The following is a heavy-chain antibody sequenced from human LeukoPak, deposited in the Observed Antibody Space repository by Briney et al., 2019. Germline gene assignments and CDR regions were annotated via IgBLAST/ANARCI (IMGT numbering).Heavy chain of an antibody. J-gene: IGHJ3*02. V-gene: IGHV4-59*01. CDR1: GGSISSYY. D-gene: IGHD4-17*01. Sequence: SETLSLTCTVSGGSISSYYWSWIRQPPGKGLEWIGYIYYSGSTNYNPSLKSRVTISVDTSKNQFSLKLSSVTAADTAVYYCARDRGYGDYLADAFDIWGQGTMVTVSS. CDR3: ARDRGYGDYLADAFDI. CDR2: IYYSGST.